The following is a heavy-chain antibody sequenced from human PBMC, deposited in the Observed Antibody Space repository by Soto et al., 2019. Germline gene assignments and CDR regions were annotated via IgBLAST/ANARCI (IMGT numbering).Heavy chain of an antibody. CDR2: IIPIFGTT. Sequence: QVQLVQSGAEVKQPGSSVKVSCKASGGTFSSYAISWVRQAPGQGLQWMGGIIPIFGTTTYAQKFQGRVTITADESTNTAYMELSSLRSEDTAVYYCANTVAGTSALDYWAQGTLVTVSS. D-gene: IGHD6-19*01. CDR3: ANTVAGTSALDY. CDR1: GGTFSSYA. V-gene: IGHV1-69*01. J-gene: IGHJ4*02.